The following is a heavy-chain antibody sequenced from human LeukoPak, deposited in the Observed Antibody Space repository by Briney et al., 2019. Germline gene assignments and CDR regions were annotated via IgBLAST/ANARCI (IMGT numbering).Heavy chain of an antibody. D-gene: IGHD6-6*01. V-gene: IGHV3-23*01. CDR2: ISSSGGGT. CDR1: GFTVSSKY. CDR3: AKVTGLYSSSSVDYFDY. J-gene: IGHJ4*02. Sequence: PGGSLRLSCAASGFTVSSKYMSWVRQAPGKGLEWVSVISSSGGGTYYADSVKGRFTISRDNSKNTLYLQTNSLRAEDTAVYYCAKVTGLYSSSSVDYFDYWGQGTLVTVSS.